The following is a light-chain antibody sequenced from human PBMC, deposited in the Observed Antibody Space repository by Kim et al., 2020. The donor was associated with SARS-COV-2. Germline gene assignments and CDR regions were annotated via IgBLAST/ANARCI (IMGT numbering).Light chain of an antibody. CDR2: RNN. J-gene: IGLJ3*02. Sequence: GQMFTISCSGSSSNIGSHYVYWYQQLPGTAPKLLIYRNNQRPSGVPDRFSGSKSRTSASLAISGLRSEDEADYYCAAWDDSLSGRVFGGGTQLTVL. CDR3: AAWDDSLSGRV. CDR1: SSNIGSHY. V-gene: IGLV1-47*01.